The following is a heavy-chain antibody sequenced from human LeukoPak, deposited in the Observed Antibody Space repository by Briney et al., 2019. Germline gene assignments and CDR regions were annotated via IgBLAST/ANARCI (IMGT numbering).Heavy chain of an antibody. Sequence: GGSLRLSCAASGFTFSSYSMNWVRQAPGKGLEWISYISSSSGTIYYADSVKGRFTISRDNAKNSLYLQISSLRAEDTAVYYCARRGEETPPYYSDYWGQGTLVTVSS. V-gene: IGHV3-48*01. CDR3: ARRGEETPPYYSDY. CDR1: GFTFSSYS. J-gene: IGHJ4*02. CDR2: ISSSSGTI.